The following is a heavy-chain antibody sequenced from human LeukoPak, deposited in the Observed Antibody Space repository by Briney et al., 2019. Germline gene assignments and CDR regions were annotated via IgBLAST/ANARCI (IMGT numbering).Heavy chain of an antibody. CDR2: ISGSGGST. D-gene: IGHD2-15*01. J-gene: IGHJ4*02. V-gene: IGHV3-23*01. CDR3: AKDKHDYSIPFFDY. CDR1: GFTFSSYA. Sequence: GGSLRLSCAASGFTFSSYAMSWVRQAPGKGLEWVSAISGSGGSTYYADSVEGRFTISRDNSKNTLYLQMNSLRAEDTAVYYCAKDKHDYSIPFFDYWGQGTLVTVSS.